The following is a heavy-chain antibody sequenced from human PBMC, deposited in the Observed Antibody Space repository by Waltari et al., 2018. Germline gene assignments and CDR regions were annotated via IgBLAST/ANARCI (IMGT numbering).Heavy chain of an antibody. Sequence: QVQLQQWGAGLLKPSETLSLTCAVYGGSFSGYYWSWIRQPPGKGLEWVGEIKHRGKPNYNPSLKSRVTISVDTSKNQFSLKLSSVTAADTAVYYCARGRSVSGSGYDLDYWGQGTLVTVSS. CDR1: GGSFSGYY. J-gene: IGHJ4*02. D-gene: IGHD5-12*01. CDR3: ARGRSVSGSGYDLDY. V-gene: IGHV4-34*01. CDR2: IKHRGKP.